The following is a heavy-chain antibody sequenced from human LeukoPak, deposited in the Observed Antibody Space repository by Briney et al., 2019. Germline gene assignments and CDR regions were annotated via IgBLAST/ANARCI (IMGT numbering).Heavy chain of an antibody. CDR1: GLSVSSNF. J-gene: IGHJ4*02. CDR3: TKLVGPTTNY. V-gene: IGHV3-23*01. Sequence: GGSLRLSCAATGLSVSSNFMSWVRQAPGKGLEWASTITSSGDTTYYADSVKGRFTLSRDISKNTLYLQMNNLRADDTAVYYCTKLVGPTTNYWGQGTLVTVSS. D-gene: IGHD1-26*01. CDR2: ITSSGDTT.